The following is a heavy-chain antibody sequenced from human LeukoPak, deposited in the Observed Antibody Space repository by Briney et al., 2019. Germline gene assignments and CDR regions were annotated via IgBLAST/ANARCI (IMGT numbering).Heavy chain of an antibody. V-gene: IGHV4-38-2*02. CDR2: IYYSGST. J-gene: IGHJ4*02. CDR1: GYSISSGYY. Sequence: PSETLSLTCTVSGYSISSGYYWGWIRQPPGKGLEWIGSIYYSGSTYYNPSLKSRVTISVDTSKNQFSLKLSSVTAADTAVYYCARSYSSGWYYQSLFDYWGQGTLVTVSS. D-gene: IGHD6-19*01. CDR3: ARSYSSGWYYQSLFDY.